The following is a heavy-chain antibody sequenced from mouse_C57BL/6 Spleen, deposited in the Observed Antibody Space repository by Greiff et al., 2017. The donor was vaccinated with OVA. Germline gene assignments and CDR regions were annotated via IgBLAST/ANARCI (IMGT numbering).Heavy chain of an antibody. V-gene: IGHV1-42*01. CDR1: GYSFTGYY. J-gene: IGHJ1*03. CDR2: INPSTGGT. Sequence: EVQVVESGPELVKPGASVKISCKASGYSFTGYYMNWVKQSPEKSLEWIGEINPSTGGTTYNQKFKAKATLTVDKSSSTAYMQLKSLTSEDSAVYYCARGITVVEGYFDVWGTGTTVTVSS. CDR3: ARGITVVEGYFDV. D-gene: IGHD1-1*01.